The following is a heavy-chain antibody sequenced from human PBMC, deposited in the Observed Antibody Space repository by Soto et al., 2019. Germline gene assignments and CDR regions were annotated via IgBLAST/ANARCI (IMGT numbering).Heavy chain of an antibody. CDR1: GGSISSYY. D-gene: IGHD3-22*01. CDR3: ASYHFDNIGYQADY. CDR2: IYYSGST. V-gene: IGHV4-59*12. Sequence: SETLSLTCTVSGGSISSYYRSWIRQPPGKGLERIGYIYYSGSTYYNPSLKSRVTISIDTSKNQFSLKLSSVTAADTAVYYCASYHFDNIGYQADYWGPGTLVTGSS. J-gene: IGHJ4*02.